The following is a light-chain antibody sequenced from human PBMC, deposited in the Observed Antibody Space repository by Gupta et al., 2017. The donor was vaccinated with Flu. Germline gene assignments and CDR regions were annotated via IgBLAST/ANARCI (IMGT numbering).Light chain of an antibody. CDR3: QQYGSSPPLT. J-gene: IGKJ5*01. Sequence: EIVLTQSPGTLSLSTGEKATLSCRASQSVSSSYLAWYQQKPGQAPRLLIYGASSRDTGIPDRFSGSGSGTDFTLTISRLEPEDFAVYYCQQYGSSPPLTFGQGTRLEIK. CDR2: GAS. CDR1: QSVSSSY. V-gene: IGKV3-20*01.